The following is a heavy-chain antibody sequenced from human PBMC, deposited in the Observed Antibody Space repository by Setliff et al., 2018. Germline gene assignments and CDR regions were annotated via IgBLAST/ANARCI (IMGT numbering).Heavy chain of an antibody. Sequence: ASVKVSCKASGGSFSSYAINWVRQAPGQGLEWMGGIIPILGKPKYVQKFQGRVILTADKSTNTAYMELISLRSEDTASYYCAREVVSFGSRNDYKNRMDVWGQGTTVTVSS. D-gene: IGHD3-10*01. CDR1: GGSFSSYA. CDR2: IIPILGKP. CDR3: AREVVSFGSRNDYKNRMDV. V-gene: IGHV1-69*10. J-gene: IGHJ6*02.